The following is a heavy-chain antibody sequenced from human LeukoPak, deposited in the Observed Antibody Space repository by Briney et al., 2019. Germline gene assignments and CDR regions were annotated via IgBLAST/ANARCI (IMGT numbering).Heavy chain of an antibody. D-gene: IGHD3-10*01. CDR3: ASSSGIRHLGY. CDR2: IYDSGST. V-gene: IGHV4-59*01. CDR1: GGSISSYY. J-gene: IGHJ4*02. Sequence: SETLSLTCTVSGGSISSYYWGWIRQPPGKGLEWIGYIYDSGSTNYNPSLKSRVTISVDTSKNQFSLKLSSVTAADTAVYYCASSSGIRHLGYWGQGTLVTVSS.